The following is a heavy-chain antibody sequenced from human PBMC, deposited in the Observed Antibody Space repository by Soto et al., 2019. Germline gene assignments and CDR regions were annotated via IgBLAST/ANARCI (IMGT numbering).Heavy chain of an antibody. J-gene: IGHJ6*01. CDR1: VGSISSGGYY. D-gene: IGHD3-10*01. CDR2: IYYSGST. Sequence: PSETLSLTCTFSVGSISSGGYYCSWIRQHPWKGLEWIGYIYYSGSTYYNPSLKSRVTISVDTSKNQFSLKLSSVTAADTAVYYCARVWKMVRGSPTHGMEAWGQATTVTVSS. CDR3: ARVWKMVRGSPTHGMEA. V-gene: IGHV4-31*03.